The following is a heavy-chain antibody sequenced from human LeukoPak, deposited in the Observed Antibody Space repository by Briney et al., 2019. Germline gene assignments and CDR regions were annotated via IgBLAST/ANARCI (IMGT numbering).Heavy chain of an antibody. CDR1: EFAFSSYW. CDR3: ARKTTPPYGAFDI. CDR2: IYPGDSDT. J-gene: IGHJ3*02. Sequence: GESLKISCKGSEFAFSSYWIAWVRQMPGKGLEWMGSIYPGDSDTRYSPSFQGQVTISTDKSISTAYLQWSSLKASDTAMYYCARKTTPPYGAFDIWGQGTMVTVSS. V-gene: IGHV5-51*01. D-gene: IGHD3-10*01.